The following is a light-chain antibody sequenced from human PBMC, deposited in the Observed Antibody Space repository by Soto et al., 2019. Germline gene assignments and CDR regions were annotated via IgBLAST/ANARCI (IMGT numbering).Light chain of an antibody. V-gene: IGKV1-39*01. CDR1: QGISTY. J-gene: IGKJ1*01. CDR2: AAS. CDR3: QQSYNTTWT. Sequence: DIQMTQSPSSLSESAGDRVTITCRASQGISTYLNWYQQKPGKAPKLLIYAASSLQSGVPSRFSGSGSETDFTLTNSSLQPEDFATYSCQQSYNTTWTFGQGTKVEIQ.